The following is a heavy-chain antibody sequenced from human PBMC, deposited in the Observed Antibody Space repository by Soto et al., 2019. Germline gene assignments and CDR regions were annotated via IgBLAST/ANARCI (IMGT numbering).Heavy chain of an antibody. CDR1: GYTFTSYG. CDR3: ARAPGYSSSWFVYWFDP. D-gene: IGHD6-13*01. V-gene: IGHV1-18*01. J-gene: IGHJ5*02. Sequence: QVQLVQSGAEVKKPGASVKVSCKASGYTFTSYGISWVRQAPGQGLEWMGWISAYNGNTNYAQKLQARVTMNTDTATSTAYMELRSLRSDDTAVYYCARAPGYSSSWFVYWFDPWGQGTLVTVSS. CDR2: ISAYNGNT.